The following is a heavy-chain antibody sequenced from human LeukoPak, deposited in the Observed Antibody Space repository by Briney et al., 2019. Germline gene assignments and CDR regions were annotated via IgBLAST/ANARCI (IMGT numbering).Heavy chain of an antibody. V-gene: IGHV3-23*01. Sequence: GGSLSLSCAASGFTFSSYAMSWVRQAPGKGLEWVSAISGSGGSTFYADSVKGRFTISRDNSKNTLYLQMNSLRAEDTAVYYCAKDSRGDIVVVPAAIGDYWGQGTLVTVSS. CDR2: ISGSGGST. J-gene: IGHJ4*02. CDR1: GFTFSSYA. D-gene: IGHD2-2*02. CDR3: AKDSRGDIVVVPAAIGDY.